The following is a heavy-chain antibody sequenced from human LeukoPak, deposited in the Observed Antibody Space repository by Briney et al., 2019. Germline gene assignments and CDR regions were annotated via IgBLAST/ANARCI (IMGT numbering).Heavy chain of an antibody. CDR3: ARDTSQVLWFGVCDY. J-gene: IGHJ4*02. Sequence: GSLRLSCAASGFTFSSYWMSWVRQAPGKGLEWVANIKQDGGEKYYVDSVKGRFTISRDNAKNSLYLQMNSPRAEDTAVYYCARDTSQVLWFGVCDYWGQGTLVTVSS. CDR2: IKQDGGEK. V-gene: IGHV3-7*01. CDR1: GFTFSSYW. D-gene: IGHD3-10*01.